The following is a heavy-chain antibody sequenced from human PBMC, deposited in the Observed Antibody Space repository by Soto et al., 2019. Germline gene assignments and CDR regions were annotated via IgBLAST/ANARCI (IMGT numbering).Heavy chain of an antibody. D-gene: IGHD3-10*01. V-gene: IGHV1-46*01. CDR3: ARLAGFALAGGMDV. J-gene: IGHJ6*02. Sequence: KVSFKASGYTFTRYYMHWGRQAPGQGLEWMGIINPSGGSTSYAQKFQGRVTMTRDTSTSTVYMELSSLRSEDTAVYYCARLAGFALAGGMDVWGQGTTVTVSS. CDR2: INPSGGST. CDR1: GYTFTRYY.